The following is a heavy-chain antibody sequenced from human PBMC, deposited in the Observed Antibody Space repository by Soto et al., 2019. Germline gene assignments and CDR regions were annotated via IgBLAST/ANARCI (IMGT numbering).Heavy chain of an antibody. D-gene: IGHD2-15*01. J-gene: IGHJ6*02. Sequence: SSETLSLTCIVSGGSISGGGYYWSWIRQHPGKGLEWVGYIYSSGSTYYNPSLKSRLTISADTSKNQFSLKLSSVTAADPAVYYCARDTREVLGANGHYGMDVWGRGTTVTVS. CDR3: ARDTREVLGANGHYGMDV. CDR1: GGSISGGGYY. CDR2: IYSSGST. V-gene: IGHV4-31*03.